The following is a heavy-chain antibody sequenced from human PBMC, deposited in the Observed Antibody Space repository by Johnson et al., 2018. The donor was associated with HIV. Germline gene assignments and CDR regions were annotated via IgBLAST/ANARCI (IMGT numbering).Heavy chain of an antibody. D-gene: IGHD1-14*01. V-gene: IGHV3-74*01. CDR1: GFTFSSYW. J-gene: IGHJ3*02. CDR3: ATDRGSPGTPAAFVI. CDR2: INSDGSST. Sequence: VQLVESGGGLVQPGRSLRLSCAASGFTFSSYWMHWVRQAPGKGLVWVSRINSDGSSTSYADSVKGRFTISRDNAKNSLYLQMNSLRAAASAVYFCATDRGSPGTPAAFVILCQGTLVPVSS.